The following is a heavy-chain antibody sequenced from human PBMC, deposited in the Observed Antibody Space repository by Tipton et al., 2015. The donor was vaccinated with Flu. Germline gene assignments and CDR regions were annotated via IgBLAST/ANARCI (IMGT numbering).Heavy chain of an antibody. CDR3: AKVIPEKVAGLDY. D-gene: IGHD6-19*01. J-gene: IGHJ4*02. V-gene: IGHV3-23*01. CDR1: GLPFSSYG. Sequence: SLRLSCAASGLPFSSYGMGWVRQAPGKGLEWVSSISRSSDYIYYADSVKGRFTISRDNSKNTLSLQMNSLRAEDTAVYYCAKVIPEKVAGLDYWGQGTLVTVSS. CDR2: ISRSSDYI.